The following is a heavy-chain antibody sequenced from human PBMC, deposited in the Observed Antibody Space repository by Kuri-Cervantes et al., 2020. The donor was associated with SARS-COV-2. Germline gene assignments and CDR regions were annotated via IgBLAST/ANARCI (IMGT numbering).Heavy chain of an antibody. CDR1: GYTFTSYG. CDR3: LFSGPSYAWDY. Sequence: ASVKVSCKASGYTFTSYGIRWVRQAPGQGLEWMGWISAYNGNTNYAQKLQGRVTITTDTSTSTAYMELRSLRSDDTAVYYCLFSGPSYAWDYWGQGTLVTVSS. V-gene: IGHV1-18*01. CDR2: ISAYNGNT. D-gene: IGHD6-19*01. J-gene: IGHJ4*02.